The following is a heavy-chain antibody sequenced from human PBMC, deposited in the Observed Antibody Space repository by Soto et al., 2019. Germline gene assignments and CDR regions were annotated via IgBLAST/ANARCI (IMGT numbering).Heavy chain of an antibody. D-gene: IGHD5-12*01. J-gene: IGHJ4*02. V-gene: IGHV1-18*01. CDR3: AISPRVIVAAQSTLDY. Sequence: APGQGLERMGWISTSTGNTNYAQKLQGRDTLTTDTSTRTAYMERRSLTSDDTAVYYCAISPRVIVAAQSTLDYWGQGTMVTVPS. CDR2: ISTSTGNT.